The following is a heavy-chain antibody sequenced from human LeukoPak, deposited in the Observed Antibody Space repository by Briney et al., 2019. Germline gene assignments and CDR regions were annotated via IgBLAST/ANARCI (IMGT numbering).Heavy chain of an antibody. CDR3: ARVKEGEGYYGSGSYYAFDI. Sequence: SETLSLTCAVYGGSFSGYYWSWIRQPQGKGLEWIGEINHSGSTNYNPSLKSRVTISVDTSKNQFSLKLSSVTAADTAVYYCARVKEGEGYYGSGSYYAFDIWGQGTMVTVSS. CDR2: INHSGST. CDR1: GGSFSGYY. D-gene: IGHD3-10*01. J-gene: IGHJ3*02. V-gene: IGHV4-34*01.